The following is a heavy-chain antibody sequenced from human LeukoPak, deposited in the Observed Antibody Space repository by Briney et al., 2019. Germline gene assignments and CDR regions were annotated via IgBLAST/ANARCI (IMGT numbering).Heavy chain of an antibody. V-gene: IGHV1-46*01. CDR1: GYTFTSYY. D-gene: IGHD1-26*01. CDR3: ARDDPTTGVDY. Sequence: ASVKVSCKASGYTFTSYYMHWVRQAPGQGLEWMGIINPSGGSTSYAQKFQGRVTITADESTSTAYMELSSLRSEDTAVYYCARDDPTTGVDYWGQGTLVTVSS. CDR2: INPSGGST. J-gene: IGHJ4*02.